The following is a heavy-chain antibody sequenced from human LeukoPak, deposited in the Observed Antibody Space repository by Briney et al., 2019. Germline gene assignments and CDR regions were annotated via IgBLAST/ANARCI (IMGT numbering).Heavy chain of an antibody. CDR3: ATGPNAGAAFDP. Sequence: ASVKVSCKVSGYTLTELSMHWVRQAPGKGLEWMGGFDPEDGETIYAQKFQGRVTMTEDTSTDTAYMELSSLRSEDTAVYYCATGPNAGAAFDPWGQGTLGTVSS. V-gene: IGHV1-24*01. CDR2: FDPEDGET. J-gene: IGHJ5*02. CDR1: GYTLTELS. D-gene: IGHD2-8*01.